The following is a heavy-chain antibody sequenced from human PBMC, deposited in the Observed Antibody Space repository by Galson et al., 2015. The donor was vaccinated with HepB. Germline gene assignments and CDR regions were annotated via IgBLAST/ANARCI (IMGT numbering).Heavy chain of an antibody. CDR2: IIPIFGTA. J-gene: IGHJ4*02. Sequence: SVKVSCKASGGTFSSYAISWVRQAPGQGLEWMGGIIPIFGTANYAQKFQGRVTITADESTSTAYMELSSLRSEDTAVYYCARSPPYYYDSSGPFDYWGQGTLVTVSS. CDR1: GGTFSSYA. V-gene: IGHV1-69*13. CDR3: ARSPPYYYDSSGPFDY. D-gene: IGHD3-22*01.